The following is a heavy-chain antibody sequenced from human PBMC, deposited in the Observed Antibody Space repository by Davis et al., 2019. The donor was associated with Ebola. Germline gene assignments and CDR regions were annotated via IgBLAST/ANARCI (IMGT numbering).Heavy chain of an antibody. CDR2: IHPSGST. CDR1: GGSFSGYY. J-gene: IGHJ4*02. Sequence: SETLSLTCAVYGGSFSGYYWSWIRQPPGKGLEWIGEIHPSGSTDYNPSLKGRVTISADTSKNQFSLKLTSVTAADTALYSCARGRDAQKTGYWGQGTLVTVSS. D-gene: IGHD1-14*01. V-gene: IGHV4-34*01. CDR3: ARGRDAQKTGY.